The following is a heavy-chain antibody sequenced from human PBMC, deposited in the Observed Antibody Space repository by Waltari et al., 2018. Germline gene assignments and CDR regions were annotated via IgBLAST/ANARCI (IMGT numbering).Heavy chain of an antibody. J-gene: IGHJ4*02. D-gene: IGHD2-15*01. CDR3: ARERGRDIVVVVAATPYFDY. CDR1: GFTFSSYG. V-gene: IGHV3-33*01. Sequence: QVQLVESGGGVVQPGRSLRLSCAASGFTFSSYGMHWVRQAQGTGLEWVAVIWYDGSNKYYADSVKGRFTISRDNSKNTLYLQMNSLRAEDTAVYYCARERGRDIVVVVAATPYFDYWGQGTLVTVSS. CDR2: IWYDGSNK.